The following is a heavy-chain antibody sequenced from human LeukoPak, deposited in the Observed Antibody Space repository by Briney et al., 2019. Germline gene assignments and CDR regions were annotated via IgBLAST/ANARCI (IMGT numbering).Heavy chain of an antibody. Sequence: SETLSLTCTVSGGSITSSGYHWGWIRQPPGKGLEWIGTIYYSGSTYYNPSLRSRVTISGDTSKKQFSLRLSSVTAADTAVYYCARVPAERAGSGSYYNYYYYYMDVWGKGTTVTISS. CDR1: GGSITSSGYH. CDR2: IYYSGST. CDR3: ARVPAERAGSGSYYNYYYYYMDV. V-gene: IGHV4-39*07. D-gene: IGHD3-10*01. J-gene: IGHJ6*03.